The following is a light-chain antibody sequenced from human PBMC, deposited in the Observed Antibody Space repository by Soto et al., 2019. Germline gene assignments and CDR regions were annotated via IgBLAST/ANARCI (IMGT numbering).Light chain of an antibody. CDR1: QSVRTY. J-gene: IGKJ1*01. V-gene: IGKV3-20*01. CDR3: QQYNDSPRT. CDR2: GAS. Sequence: EIVLTQSPGTLSLSPGEKVTLSCRASQSVRTYLAWYQQKPGQPPTLLIYGASTRISGFPDRFSCDGSGTDLTLTISRLDPDDFAVYYCQQYNDSPRTFGQGTKVEI.